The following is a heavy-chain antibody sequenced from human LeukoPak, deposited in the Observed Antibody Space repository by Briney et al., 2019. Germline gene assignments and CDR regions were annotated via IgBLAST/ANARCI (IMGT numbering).Heavy chain of an antibody. Sequence: GGSLRLSCAASGLTFSSYWMSWVRQAPGKGLEWVANIKQDGSEKYYVDSVKGRFTISRDNAKNSPYLQMNSLRVEDTGVYYCARDLFSSTVSFRVNGYWGPGTLVTVSS. J-gene: IGHJ4*02. D-gene: IGHD4-11*01. CDR2: IKQDGSEK. V-gene: IGHV3-7*01. CDR3: ARDLFSSTVSFRVNGY. CDR1: GLTFSSYW.